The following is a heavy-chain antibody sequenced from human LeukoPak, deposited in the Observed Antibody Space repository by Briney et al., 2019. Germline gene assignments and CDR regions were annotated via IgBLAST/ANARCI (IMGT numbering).Heavy chain of an antibody. Sequence: ASVKVSCKASGGTFSSYAISWVRQAPGQGLEWMGGIIPIFGTANYAQKFQGRVTITADKSTSTAYMELSSLRSEDTAVYYYARLYSSSTDYWGQGTLVTVSS. D-gene: IGHD6-13*01. CDR3: ARLYSSSTDY. V-gene: IGHV1-69*06. CDR2: IIPIFGTA. CDR1: GGTFSSYA. J-gene: IGHJ4*02.